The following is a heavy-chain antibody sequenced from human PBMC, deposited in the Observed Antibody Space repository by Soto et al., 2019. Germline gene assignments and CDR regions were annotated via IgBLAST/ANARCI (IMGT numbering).Heavy chain of an antibody. D-gene: IGHD6-19*01. J-gene: IGHJ4*02. V-gene: IGHV4-31*03. CDR1: GGSISSGGYY. Sequence: QVQLQESGPGLVKPSQTLSLTCTVSGGSISSGGYYWSWIRQHPGKGLEWIGYIYYSGSTYYNPSAKXRVTISVDTSXXQXSXTLSSVTAADTAVYYCARSREQWLVHKTRLNHYFDYWGQGTLVTVSS. CDR3: ARSREQWLVHKTRLNHYFDY. CDR2: IYYSGST.